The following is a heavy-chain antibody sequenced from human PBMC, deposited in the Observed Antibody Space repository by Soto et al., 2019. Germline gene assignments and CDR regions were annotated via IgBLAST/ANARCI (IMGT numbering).Heavy chain of an antibody. CDR2: IDPSDSQT. Sequence: RGESLKISCKGSGYSFTSYWITWVRQKPGKGLEWMGRIDPSDSQTYYSPSFRGHVTISVTKSITTVFLQWSSLRASDTAMYYCARQIYDSDTGPNFQYYFDSWGQGTPVTSPQ. V-gene: IGHV5-10-1*01. J-gene: IGHJ4*02. CDR1: GYSFTSYW. D-gene: IGHD3-22*01. CDR3: ARQIYDSDTGPNFQYYFDS.